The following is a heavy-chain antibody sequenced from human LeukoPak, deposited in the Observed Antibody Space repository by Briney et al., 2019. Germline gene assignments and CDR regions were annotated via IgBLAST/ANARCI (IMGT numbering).Heavy chain of an antibody. D-gene: IGHD3-22*01. CDR3: ARLARVVVTNFDY. J-gene: IGHJ4*02. CDR2: IYPGATDP. Sequence: PGESLKISCKGSGYSFTRYWIGRVRQMPGKGLEWMGIIYPGATDPRYSPSFQGKVTISADKTISTAYLQWSSLKASDTAMYYCARLARVVVTNFDYWGQGTLVTVSS. V-gene: IGHV5-51*01. CDR1: GYSFTRYW.